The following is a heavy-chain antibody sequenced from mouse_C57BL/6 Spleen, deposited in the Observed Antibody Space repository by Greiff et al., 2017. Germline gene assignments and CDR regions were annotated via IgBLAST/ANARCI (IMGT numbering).Heavy chain of an antibody. D-gene: IGHD1-1*02. CDR1: GFTFSSYG. V-gene: IGHV5-6*01. J-gene: IGHJ2*01. CDR2: ISSGGSYT. Sequence: VQLKQSGGDLVKPGGSLKLSCAASGFTFSSYGMSWVRQTPDKRLEWVATISSGGSYTYYPDSVKGRFPISKENAKKTLYLQMSSLKSEDTAMYYCARTMPHFAYWGQGTTLTVSS. CDR3: ARTMPHFAY.